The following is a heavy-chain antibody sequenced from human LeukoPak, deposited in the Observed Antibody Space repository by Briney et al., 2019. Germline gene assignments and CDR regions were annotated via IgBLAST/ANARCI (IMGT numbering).Heavy chain of an antibody. D-gene: IGHD5-24*01. V-gene: IGHV3-7*01. Sequence: PGGSLRLSCAASGFTFSSYWMSWVRQASGKGLEWVANIKQGGTEKYYVDSVKGRFTISRDNANSSLHLQMNTLRAEDTAVYYRARVWGPKPDMPTINYHFYYYMDVWGKGTTVTVSS. J-gene: IGHJ6*03. CDR3: ARVWGPKPDMPTINYHFYYYMDV. CDR2: IKQGGTEK. CDR1: GFTFSSYW.